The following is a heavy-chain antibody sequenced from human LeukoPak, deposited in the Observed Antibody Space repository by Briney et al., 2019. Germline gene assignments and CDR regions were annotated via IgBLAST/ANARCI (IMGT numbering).Heavy chain of an antibody. Sequence: GRSLRLSCAASGFTFSSYAMSWVRQAPGKGLEWVSAISGSGGSTYYADSVKGRFTISRDNSKNTLYLQMNSLRAEDTAVYYCAKVVDVLRYFDWSQYFDYWGQGTLVTVSS. V-gene: IGHV3-23*01. CDR2: ISGSGGST. CDR3: AKVVDVLRYFDWSQYFDY. J-gene: IGHJ4*02. D-gene: IGHD3-9*01. CDR1: GFTFSSYA.